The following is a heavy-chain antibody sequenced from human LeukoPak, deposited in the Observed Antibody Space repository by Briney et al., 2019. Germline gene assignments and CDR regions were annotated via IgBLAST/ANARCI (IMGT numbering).Heavy chain of an antibody. CDR3: AKEAYCSSTSCYRRYFQH. J-gene: IGHJ1*01. CDR2: INSDGSST. Sequence: PGGSLRLSCAASGFTFSSYWMHWVRQAPGKGLVWVSRINSDGSSTSYADSVKGRFTISRDNAKNTLYLQMNSLRAEDTAVYYCAKEAYCSSTSCYRRYFQHWGQGTLSPSPQ. V-gene: IGHV3-74*01. CDR1: GFTFSSYW. D-gene: IGHD2-2*01.